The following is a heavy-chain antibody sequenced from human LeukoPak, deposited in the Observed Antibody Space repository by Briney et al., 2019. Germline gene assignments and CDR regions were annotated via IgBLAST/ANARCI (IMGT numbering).Heavy chain of an antibody. D-gene: IGHD5-18*01. Sequence: PGGSLRLSCAASGFTLNTHAMSWVRQAPGKGLEWVSGINGNGASTYYSDSVKGRFTISRDNSKNTLYLQMRSLRAEDTAVYYCARDQGYSYYYLDYWGQGALVTVSS. CDR2: INGNGAST. CDR1: GFTLNTHA. CDR3: ARDQGYSYYYLDY. V-gene: IGHV3-23*01. J-gene: IGHJ4*02.